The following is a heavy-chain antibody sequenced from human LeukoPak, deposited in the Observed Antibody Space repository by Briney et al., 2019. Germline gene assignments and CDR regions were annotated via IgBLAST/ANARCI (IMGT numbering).Heavy chain of an antibody. D-gene: IGHD3-9*01. CDR2: ISGSGDSA. Sequence: GGSLRLSCSASGFTFSSYATSWVRQAPGKGLEWVSSISGSGDSAYYADSVKGRFTISRDNSKNTLYLQMSSLRAEDTAVYFFAKLSSYDILTALGNWGQGTLVTVSS. CDR1: GFTFSSYA. V-gene: IGHV3-23*01. J-gene: IGHJ4*02. CDR3: AKLSSYDILTALGN.